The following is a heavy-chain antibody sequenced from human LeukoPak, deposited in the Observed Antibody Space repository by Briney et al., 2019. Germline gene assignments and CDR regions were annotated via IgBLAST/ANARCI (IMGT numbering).Heavy chain of an antibody. J-gene: IGHJ5*02. Sequence: GASVKVSCKASGGTFSSYAISWVRQAPGQGLEWMGGIIPIFGTANYAQKFQGRVTITADESTSTAYMELSSLRSEDTAVYYCASLDYYGSGSYSTGDWFDPWGQGTLVTVSS. V-gene: IGHV1-69*13. D-gene: IGHD3-10*01. CDR2: IIPIFGTA. CDR3: ASLDYYGSGSYSTGDWFDP. CDR1: GGTFSSYA.